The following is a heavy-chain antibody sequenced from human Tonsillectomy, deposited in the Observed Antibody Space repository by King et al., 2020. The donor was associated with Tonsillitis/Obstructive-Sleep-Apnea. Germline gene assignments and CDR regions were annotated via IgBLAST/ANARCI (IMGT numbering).Heavy chain of an antibody. CDR1: GFTFSSFW. D-gene: IGHD2-2*01. J-gene: IGHJ4*02. V-gene: IGHV3-7*04. CDR2: IKQDGSEK. CDR3: ARAFAPVVPTANDY. Sequence: VQLVESGGGLVQPGGSLRLSCEAFGFTFSSFWMSWVRQAPGKGLEWVANIKQDGSEKYYVDFVKGRFTISRDNAKNSLYLQMNRLRAEATAVYYCARAFAPVVPTANDYWGQGTLVTVSS.